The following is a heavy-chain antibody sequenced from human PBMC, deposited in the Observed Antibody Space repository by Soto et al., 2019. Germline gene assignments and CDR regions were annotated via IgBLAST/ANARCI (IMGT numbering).Heavy chain of an antibody. CDR1: GLPFTAIA. CDR2: ISGSGGRT. D-gene: IGHD6-19*01. V-gene: IGHV3-23*01. J-gene: IGHJ6*02. Sequence: EVQLLESGGALVQPGGPLRLPCEAPGLPFTAIAMSWVAQVQGKGWNWVSAISGSGGRTYYADSVKGRFTISRDNSKNTLYLQMNRLRAEDTAVYYCAKEPYSSGSWVAADVWGQGTTVTVSS. CDR3: AKEPYSSGSWVAADV.